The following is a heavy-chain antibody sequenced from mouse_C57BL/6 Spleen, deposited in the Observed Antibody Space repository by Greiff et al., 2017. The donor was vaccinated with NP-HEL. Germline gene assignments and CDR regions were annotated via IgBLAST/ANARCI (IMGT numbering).Heavy chain of an antibody. J-gene: IGHJ2*01. CDR3: ARGGDYYGSNPYFDY. CDR1: GYSITSGYD. D-gene: IGHD1-1*01. CDR2: ISYSGST. Sequence: EVQGVESGPGMVKPSQSLSLTCTVTGYSITSGYDWHWIRHFPGNKLEWMGYISYSGSTNYNPSLKSRSSITHDTSKNHFFLKLNAVTTEDTATYYGARGGDYYGSNPYFDYWGQGTTLTVSS. V-gene: IGHV3-1*01.